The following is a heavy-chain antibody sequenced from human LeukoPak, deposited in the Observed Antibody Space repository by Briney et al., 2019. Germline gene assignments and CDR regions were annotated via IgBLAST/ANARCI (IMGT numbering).Heavy chain of an antibody. Sequence: GGSLRLSCAASGFTFSSYAMSWVRQAPGKGLEWVSAISGSGGSTYYADSVKGRFTISRDNSKNTLYLQMNSLRAEDTAVYYCAKVFGIGYYYDSSDWALDIWGQGTMVTVSS. CDR1: GFTFSSYA. CDR3: AKVFGIGYYYDSSDWALDI. J-gene: IGHJ3*02. D-gene: IGHD3-22*01. V-gene: IGHV3-23*01. CDR2: ISGSGGST.